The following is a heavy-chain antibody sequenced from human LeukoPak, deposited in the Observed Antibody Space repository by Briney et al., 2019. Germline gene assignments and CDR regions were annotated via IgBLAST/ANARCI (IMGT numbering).Heavy chain of an antibody. V-gene: IGHV4-34*01. J-gene: IGHJ4*02. CDR1: GGSFSGYY. CDR2: INHSGST. CDR3: ARVGSYYYDSSGYKARGF. D-gene: IGHD3-22*01. Sequence: SETLSLTCAVYGGSFSGYYWSWIRQPPGKGLEWIGEINHSGSTNYNPSLKSRVTISVDTSKNQFSLKLSSVTAADTAVYYCARVGSYYYDSSGYKARGFWGQGTLVIVSS.